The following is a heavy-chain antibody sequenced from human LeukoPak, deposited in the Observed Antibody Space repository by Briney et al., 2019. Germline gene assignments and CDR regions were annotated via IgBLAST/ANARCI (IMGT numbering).Heavy chain of an antibody. Sequence: SVKVSCKASGYTFTSYYMHWVRQAPGQGLEWMGGIIPIFGTSNYAQKFQGRVTITADESTSTAYMELSSLRAEDTAVYYCAKDQGFFATVAYFDYWGQGTLVTVSS. CDR1: GYTFTSYY. CDR2: IIPIFGTS. V-gene: IGHV1-69*13. CDR3: AKDQGFFATVAYFDY. J-gene: IGHJ4*02. D-gene: IGHD4-23*01.